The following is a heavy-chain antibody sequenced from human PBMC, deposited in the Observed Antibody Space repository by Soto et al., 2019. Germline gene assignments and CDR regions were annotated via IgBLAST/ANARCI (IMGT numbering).Heavy chain of an antibody. CDR3: ARRDYSYSNSFDY. CDR1: NGYVNSGDSY. CDR2: ISYSGST. J-gene: IGHJ4*02. D-gene: IGHD3-16*01. V-gene: IGHV4-30-4*08. Sequence: NPSETLSLTCSVSNGYVNSGDSYWTWIRQPPGKGLEWIGDISYSGSTFYNPSLKSRVSMSLDTSKNQFSLRLTSVTAADTALFYCARRDYSYSNSFDYWGQGILVTVSS.